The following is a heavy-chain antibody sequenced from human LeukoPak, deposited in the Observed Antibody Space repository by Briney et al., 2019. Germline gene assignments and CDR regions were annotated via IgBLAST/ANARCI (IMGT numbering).Heavy chain of an antibody. CDR3: ARSPYLRTYGYGPWELPVSYFDY. V-gene: IGHV4-61*02. CDR2: IYTSGST. D-gene: IGHD1-26*01. Sequence: SQTLSLTCTVSGGSITSGSYYWSRIRQPAGKGLEWIGRIYTSGSTNYNPSLKSRVTISVDTSKNQFSLKLTSVTAADTAVYYCARSPYLRTYGYGPWELPVSYFDYWGQGTLVTVSS. J-gene: IGHJ4*02. CDR1: GGSITSGSYY.